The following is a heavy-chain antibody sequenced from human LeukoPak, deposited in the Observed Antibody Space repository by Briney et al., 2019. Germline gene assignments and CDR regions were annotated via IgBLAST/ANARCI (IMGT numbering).Heavy chain of an antibody. Sequence: TLSLTCTVSGGSISSGSYYRSWIRQPAGKGLEWIGRIYTSGSTNYNPSLKSRVTISVDTSKNQFSLKLSSVTAADTAVYYLARIYGDYSHLRFSYYYYYMDVWGKGTTVTVSS. V-gene: IGHV4-61*02. CDR1: GGSISSGSYY. D-gene: IGHD4-17*01. CDR2: IYTSGST. J-gene: IGHJ6*03. CDR3: ARIYGDYSHLRFSYYYYYMDV.